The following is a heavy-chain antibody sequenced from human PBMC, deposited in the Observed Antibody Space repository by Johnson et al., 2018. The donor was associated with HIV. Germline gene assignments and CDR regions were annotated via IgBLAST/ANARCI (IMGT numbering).Heavy chain of an antibody. D-gene: IGHD2-15*01. J-gene: IGHJ3*02. CDR2: ISSSGSLI. V-gene: IGHV3-11*01. CDR3: ARSKYCSGGSCPDGFDI. CDR1: GFTFSDYY. Sequence: QVQLVESGGGLVKPGGSLRLSCVASGFTFSDYYMSWIRQVPGQGLEWVSYISSSGSLIYFADSMQGRFTTSRDNAKNSLYLQMNSLRSDDTTLYYCARSKYCSGGSCPDGFDIWGQGTMVIVYS.